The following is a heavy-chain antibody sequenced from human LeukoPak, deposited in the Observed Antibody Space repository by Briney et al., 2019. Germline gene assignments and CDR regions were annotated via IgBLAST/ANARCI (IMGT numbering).Heavy chain of an antibody. J-gene: IGHJ4*02. V-gene: IGHV3-7*01. CDR2: IKQDGSEK. CDR1: GFTFSNYW. CDR3: ARDSPYYYGSGSYYTYPDY. D-gene: IGHD3-10*01. Sequence: GGSLRLSCEGSGFTFSNYWMSWVRQAPGKGLEWVANIKQDGSEKYYVDSVKGRFTISRDNAKNSLYLQMNSLRAEDTAVYYCARDSPYYYGSGSYYTYPDYWGQGTQVTVSS.